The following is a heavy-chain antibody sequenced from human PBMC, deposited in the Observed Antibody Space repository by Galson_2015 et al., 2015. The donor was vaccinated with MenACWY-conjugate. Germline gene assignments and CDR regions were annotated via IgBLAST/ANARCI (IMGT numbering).Heavy chain of an antibody. CDR1: GFTFSSYA. J-gene: IGHJ4*02. CDR3: ARDGEAVAGTSTGDY. CDR2: ISYDGSNK. V-gene: IGHV3-30*04. D-gene: IGHD6-19*01. Sequence: SLRLSCAASGFTFSSYAMHWVRQAPGKGLEWVAVISYDGSNKYYADSVKGRFTISRDNSKNTLYLQMNSLRAEDTAVYYCARDGEAVAGTSTGDYWGQGTLVTVSS.